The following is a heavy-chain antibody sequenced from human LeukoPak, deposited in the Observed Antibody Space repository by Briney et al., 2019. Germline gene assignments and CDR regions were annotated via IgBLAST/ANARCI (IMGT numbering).Heavy chain of an antibody. D-gene: IGHD1-26*01. Sequence: GGSLRLSCAASGFTFSDYYMSWIRQAPGKGLEWVSYISSSGSTIYYTDSVKGRFTISRDNARNSLYLQMNSLRAEDTAVYYCARGTYGGTYYAWYYFDYWGQGTLVTVSS. CDR2: ISSSGSTI. CDR3: ARGTYGGTYYAWYYFDY. J-gene: IGHJ4*02. CDR1: GFTFSDYY. V-gene: IGHV3-11*01.